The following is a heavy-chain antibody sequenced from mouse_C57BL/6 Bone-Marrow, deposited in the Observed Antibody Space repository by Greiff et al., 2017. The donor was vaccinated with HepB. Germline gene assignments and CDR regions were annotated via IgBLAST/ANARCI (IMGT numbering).Heavy chain of an antibody. CDR3: ARRRAPGTWFAY. V-gene: IGHV1-81*01. CDR2: IYPRSGNT. Sequence: VMLVESGAELARPGASVKLSCKASGYTFTSYGISWVKQRTGQGLEWIGEIYPRSGNTYYNEKFKGKATLTADKSSSTTYMELRSLTSEDSAVYFCARRRAPGTWFAYWGQGTLVTVSA. D-gene: IGHD3-3*01. J-gene: IGHJ3*01. CDR1: GYTFTSYG.